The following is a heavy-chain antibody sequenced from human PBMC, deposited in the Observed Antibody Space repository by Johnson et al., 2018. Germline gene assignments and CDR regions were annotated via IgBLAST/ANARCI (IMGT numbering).Heavy chain of an antibody. J-gene: IGHJ6*02. V-gene: IGHV1-69*06. CDR2: IIPMFGTA. CDR1: GGMFSSPA. CDR3: ARNTGGYYGSRGFFYSYALDV. Sequence: QVQLVQSGAEVKKPGSSVKVSCKASGGMFSSPAISWVRQAPGQGLEWMGGIIPMFGTANYAQRFQDRLTSTADNTTSTVHMELSSLRSEDTAIYSCARNTGGYYGSRGFFYSYALDVWGQGTTVIVSS. D-gene: IGHD1-26*01.